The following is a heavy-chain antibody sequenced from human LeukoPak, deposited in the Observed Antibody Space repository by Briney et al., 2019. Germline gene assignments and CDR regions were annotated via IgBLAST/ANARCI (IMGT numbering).Heavy chain of an antibody. Sequence: SETLSLTCTVSGDSISGVYWSWIRQPPGKGLEWIGYVYYSGDTNYNPSLKSRVTISVDTSKNQFSLKLSSVTAADTAVYYCARDPSSSWYTPYYFDYWGQGTLVTVSS. CDR1: GDSISGVY. J-gene: IGHJ4*02. D-gene: IGHD6-13*01. V-gene: IGHV4-59*12. CDR3: ARDPSSSWYTPYYFDY. CDR2: VYYSGDT.